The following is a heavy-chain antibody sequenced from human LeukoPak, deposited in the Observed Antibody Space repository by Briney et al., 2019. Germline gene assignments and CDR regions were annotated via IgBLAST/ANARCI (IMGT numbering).Heavy chain of an antibody. Sequence: SQTLSLTCAISGDSVSSYSAAWNWIRQSPSRGLEWLGRTFYRSKWYNDSAVSVKSRVTVNLDTSKNQFSLQLTSVTPEDTALYYCVTSINNWFDSWGQGTLVNVSS. V-gene: IGHV6-1*01. CDR3: VTSINNWFDS. D-gene: IGHD1-14*01. CDR2: TFYRSKWYN. J-gene: IGHJ5*01. CDR1: GDSVSSYSAA.